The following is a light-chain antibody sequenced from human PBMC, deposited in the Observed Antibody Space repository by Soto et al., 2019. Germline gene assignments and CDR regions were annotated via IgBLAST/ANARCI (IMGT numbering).Light chain of an antibody. CDR2: GAS. CDR1: QSFSSN. Sequence: EIVMTQSPASLSVPPGERATLSCRASQSFSSNFAWYLQKPGQAPRLLIYGASTRATGIPARFSGSGSGTEFTLTISSLQSEDFAVYYCQQYNNWPITFGQGTRLEIK. CDR3: QQYNNWPIT. V-gene: IGKV3-15*01. J-gene: IGKJ5*01.